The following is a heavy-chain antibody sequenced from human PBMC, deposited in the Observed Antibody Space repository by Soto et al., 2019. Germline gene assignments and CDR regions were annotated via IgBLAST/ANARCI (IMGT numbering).Heavy chain of an antibody. CDR3: AKGDLMITFGGVITFDY. CDR2: ISGSGGST. CDR1: GFTFSSYA. D-gene: IGHD3-16*01. J-gene: IGHJ4*02. Sequence: EVQLLESGGGLVQPGGSPRLSCAASGFTFSSYAMSWVRQAPGKGLEWVSAISGSGGSTYYADSVKGRFNISRDNSKNTLYLQMNSLRAEDTAVYYCAKGDLMITFGGVITFDYWGQGTMVTVSS. V-gene: IGHV3-23*01.